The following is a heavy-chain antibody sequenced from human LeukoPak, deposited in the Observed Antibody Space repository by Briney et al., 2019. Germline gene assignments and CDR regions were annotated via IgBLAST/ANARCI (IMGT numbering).Heavy chain of an antibody. Sequence: GGSLRLSCAAPGFTFEDYGMSWVRQAPGKGLEWVSGINWNGVSTAYADSVKGRFTIFRDNAKNSLYLQMNSLRAEDTALYYCARGGDYSNYLWFDHWGQGTLVTVSS. CDR3: ARGGDYSNYLWFDH. CDR2: INWNGVST. V-gene: IGHV3-20*04. CDR1: GFTFEDYG. D-gene: IGHD4-11*01. J-gene: IGHJ5*02.